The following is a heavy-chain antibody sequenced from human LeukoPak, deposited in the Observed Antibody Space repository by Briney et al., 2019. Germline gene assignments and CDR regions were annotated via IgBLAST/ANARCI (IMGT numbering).Heavy chain of an antibody. J-gene: IGHJ4*02. CDR3: AKGSYYDSSGSFYFDY. D-gene: IGHD3-22*01. CDR1: GFTFSSYA. Sequence: GGSLRLSCAASGFTFSSYAMSWVRQAPGKGLEWVSGISGSGGNTYYADSVTGRFTISRDNSKNTLYVQVNSLGTEDTAAYYCAKGSYYDSSGSFYFDYWGQGTLVTVSS. CDR2: ISGSGGNT. V-gene: IGHV3-23*01.